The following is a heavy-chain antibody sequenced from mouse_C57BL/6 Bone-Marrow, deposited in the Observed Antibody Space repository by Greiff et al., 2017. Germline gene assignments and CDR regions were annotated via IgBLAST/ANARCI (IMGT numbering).Heavy chain of an antibody. V-gene: IGHV1-55*01. D-gene: IGHD3-2*02. CDR2: IYPGSGST. Sequence: QVQLQQPGAELVKPGASVKMSCKASGYTFTSYWITWVKQRPGQGLEWIGDIYPGSGSTNYNEKFKSKATLTVDTSSSAAYMQLSSLTSEDSAVYYCALGGSSEAMDYWGQGTSVTVSS. CDR1: GYTFTSYW. CDR3: ALGGSSEAMDY. J-gene: IGHJ4*01.